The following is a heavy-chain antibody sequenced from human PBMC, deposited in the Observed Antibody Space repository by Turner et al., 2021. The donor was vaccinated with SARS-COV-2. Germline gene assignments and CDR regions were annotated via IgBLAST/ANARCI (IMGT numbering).Heavy chain of an antibody. CDR1: GFTFGDYA. J-gene: IGHJ4*02. Sequence: EAQLVESGGGLVQPGRSLRLSCAASGFTFGDYAMHWVRQAPGKGLEWVSGISWNSDSIGYADSVKGRFTISRDNAKNSLYLQMNSLRPEDTALYYCAKLDRGYGPSYFDYWGQGTLVTVSS. CDR3: AKLDRGYGPSYFDY. V-gene: IGHV3-9*01. D-gene: IGHD5-12*01. CDR2: ISWNSDSI.